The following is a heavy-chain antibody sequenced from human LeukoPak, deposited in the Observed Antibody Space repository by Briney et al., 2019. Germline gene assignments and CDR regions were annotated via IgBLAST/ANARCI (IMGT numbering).Heavy chain of an antibody. CDR2: ISTRGSTI. Sequence: PGGSLRLSCAASGFTFSSYEMNWVRQAPGKGLEWVSYISTRGSTIYYADSVKGRFTISRDNAKNSLYLQMNSLRAEDTAVYYCARMFSSSFDYWGQGTLVTASS. V-gene: IGHV3-48*03. J-gene: IGHJ4*02. CDR1: GFTFSSYE. CDR3: ARMFSSSFDY. D-gene: IGHD6-13*01.